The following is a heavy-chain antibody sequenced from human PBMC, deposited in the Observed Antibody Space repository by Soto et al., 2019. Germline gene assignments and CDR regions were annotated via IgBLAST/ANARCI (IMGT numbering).Heavy chain of an antibody. D-gene: IGHD6-19*01. CDR2: IHYSENA. J-gene: IGHJ4*02. CDR1: GGSTRSYY. Sequence: SETLSLTCTASGGSTRSYYWNWIRQSPGKGLGWIANIHYSENANYNPSLMGRVTISLDTFNKQCSLKINSVTAADTAMYYCTTGSGWLTDQWGRGTRVTVSS. CDR3: TTGSGWLTDQ. V-gene: IGHV4-59*08.